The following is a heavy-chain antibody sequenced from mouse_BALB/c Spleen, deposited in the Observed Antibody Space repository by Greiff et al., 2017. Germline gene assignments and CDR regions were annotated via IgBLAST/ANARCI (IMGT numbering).Heavy chain of an antibody. CDR2: ISSGGSYT. CDR1: GFTFSSYG. Sequence: EVKLVESGGGLVKPGGSLKLSCAASGFTFSSYGMSWVRQTPDKRLEWVATISSGGSYTYYPYSVKGRFPISSDNAKNTLYLQMSSLESEDTAMYYCSRQDDFDYWGQGTTLTVSS. V-gene: IGHV5-6*03. CDR3: SRQDDFDY. D-gene: IGHD2-3*01. J-gene: IGHJ2*01.